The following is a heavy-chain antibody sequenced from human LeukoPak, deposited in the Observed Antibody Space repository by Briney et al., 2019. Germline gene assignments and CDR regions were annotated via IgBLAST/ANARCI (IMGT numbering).Heavy chain of an antibody. CDR2: IISRSSYI. CDR3: ASKVEMAPSGAWAFDI. Sequence: PGGCMRLSCAVSGFTFSSYSMDWVRQAPGKGLEWVSSIISRSSYIYYADSVRGRFTISRDNAKKSLYLQMNSLRAEDTAVYYCASKVEMAPSGAWAFDIWGRGTRVAVSS. J-gene: IGHJ3*02. V-gene: IGHV3-21*01. D-gene: IGHD5-24*01. CDR1: GFTFSSYS.